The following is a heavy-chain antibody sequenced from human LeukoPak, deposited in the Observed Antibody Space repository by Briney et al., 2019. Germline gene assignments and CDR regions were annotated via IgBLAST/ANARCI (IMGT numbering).Heavy chain of an antibody. CDR1: GGSFSSSSYY. CDR3: ARHGSVTAFIFDY. V-gene: IGHV4-39*07. D-gene: IGHD2-21*02. J-gene: IGHJ4*02. CDR2: IYYSGSN. Sequence: SETLSLTCAVSGGSFSSSSYYWGCIRQPPGKGLEWIGSIYYSGSNYYNPSLKSRVTISVDTSKNQFSLKLSSVTAADTAVYYCARHGSVTAFIFDYWGQGTLVTVSS.